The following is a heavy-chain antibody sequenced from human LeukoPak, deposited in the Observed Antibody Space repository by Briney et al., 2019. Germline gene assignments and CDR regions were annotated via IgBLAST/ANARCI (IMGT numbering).Heavy chain of an antibody. CDR1: GFSLSTARMR. V-gene: IGHV2-70*04. D-gene: IGHD2-2*02. CDR3: ARTISVTDYFDY. CDR2: IDWDDDK. J-gene: IGHJ4*02. Sequence: SGPTLVNPTQSLTLTCTFSGFSLSTARMRVSWNRQPPGKALEWLARIDWDDDKFYKTSLKTRLTISKDTSKNQVILIMTNMDPVDTATYYCARTISVTDYFDYWGPGTLVTVSS.